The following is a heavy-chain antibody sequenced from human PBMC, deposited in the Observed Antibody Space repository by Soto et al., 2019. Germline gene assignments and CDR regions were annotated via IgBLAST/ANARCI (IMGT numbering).Heavy chain of an antibody. J-gene: IGHJ4*02. CDR2: ISSSGNTM. V-gene: IGHV3-11*01. CDR1: GFTFSDYY. CDR3: ARFTPPRVEFDY. Sequence: QVQLVESGGGLVKPGGSLRLSCAVSGFTFSDYYMSWIRQAPGKGLEWLSYISSSGNTMYHADSVKGRFTISRDNAKNSLYLQMNSLRAEDTAVYYCARFTPPRVEFDYWGQGTLVTVSS.